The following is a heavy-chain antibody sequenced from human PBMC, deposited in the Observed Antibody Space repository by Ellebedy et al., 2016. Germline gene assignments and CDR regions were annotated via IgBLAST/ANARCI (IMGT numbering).Heavy chain of an antibody. D-gene: IGHD1-26*01. V-gene: IGHV6-1*01. J-gene: IGHJ4*02. CDR1: GDSVSSNIVA. CDR2: TFYRSKWNN. Sequence: SQTLSLTCAISGDSVSSNIVAWNWIRQAPSRGLEWLGRTFYRSKWNNQYAISVKSRITINPDPSKNQFSLHLNSVTPEDTAVYFCARWDHGLGYFDYWGQGTLVTVSS. CDR3: ARWDHGLGYFDY.